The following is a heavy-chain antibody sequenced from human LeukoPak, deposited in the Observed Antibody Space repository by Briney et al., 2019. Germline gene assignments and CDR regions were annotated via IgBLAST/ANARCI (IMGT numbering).Heavy chain of an antibody. Sequence: PSETLSFTCTVSGGSISSSSYYWGWIRQPPGKGLEWIGSIYYSGSTYYNPSLKSRVTISVDTSKNQFSLKLSSVTAADTAVYYCARLVDDYGDYDYYGMDVWGQGTTVTVS. D-gene: IGHD4-17*01. CDR2: IYYSGST. J-gene: IGHJ6*02. CDR1: GGSISSSSYY. V-gene: IGHV4-39*01. CDR3: ARLVDDYGDYDYYGMDV.